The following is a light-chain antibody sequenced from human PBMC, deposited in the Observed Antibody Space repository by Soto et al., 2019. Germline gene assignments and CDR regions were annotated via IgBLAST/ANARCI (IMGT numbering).Light chain of an antibody. Sequence: QSVLTQPASVSGSPGQSIAISCTGTSSDVGGYKYVSWYQQHPGKVPNLIIYEVNNRPSGVSNRFSGSKSDNSVSLTISGLQAEDEADYYCCSYAGSYTYVFGTGTKVTVL. CDR2: EVN. CDR1: SSDVGGYKY. J-gene: IGLJ1*01. CDR3: CSYAGSYTYV. V-gene: IGLV2-14*01.